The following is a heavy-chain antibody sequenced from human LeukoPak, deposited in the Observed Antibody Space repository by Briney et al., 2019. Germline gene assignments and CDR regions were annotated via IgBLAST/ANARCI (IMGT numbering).Heavy chain of an antibody. Sequence: GASVKVSCKVSGYTLTELSMHWVRRAPGKGLEWMGGFDPEDGETIYAQKFQGRVTMTEDTSTDTAYMELSSLRSEDTAVYYCATDPRAYYDSSYNYWGQGTLVTVSS. V-gene: IGHV1-24*01. CDR2: FDPEDGET. J-gene: IGHJ4*02. D-gene: IGHD3-22*01. CDR1: GYTLTELS. CDR3: ATDPRAYYDSSYNY.